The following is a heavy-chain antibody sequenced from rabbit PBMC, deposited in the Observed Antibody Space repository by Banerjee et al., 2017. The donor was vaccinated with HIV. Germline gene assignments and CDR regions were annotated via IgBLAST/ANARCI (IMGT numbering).Heavy chain of an antibody. CDR2: IDPVFSST. CDR3: VRDQARMLDL. Sequence: QEQLVESGGGLVQPGGSLKLSCKASGFDFSHYGVSWVRQAPGKGLEWIGYIDPVFSSTHYASWVNGRFTISSHNAQNTLYLQLNSLTAADTATYFCVRDQARMLDLWGQGTSSPS. D-gene: IGHD6-1*01. J-gene: IGHJ4*01. CDR1: GFDFSHYG. V-gene: IGHV1S47*01.